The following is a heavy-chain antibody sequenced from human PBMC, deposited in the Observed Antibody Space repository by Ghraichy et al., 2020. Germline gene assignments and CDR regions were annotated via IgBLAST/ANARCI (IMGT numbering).Heavy chain of an antibody. CDR3: TRGGWELLSDAFDI. V-gene: IGHV3-49*04. D-gene: IGHD1-26*01. CDR2: IRSKAYGGTT. Sequence: SLRLSCTASGFTFGDYAMSWVRQAPGKGLEWVGFIRSKAYGGTTEYAASVKGRFTISRDDSKSIAYLQMNSLKTEDTAVYYCTRGGWELLSDAFDIWGQGTMVTVSS. J-gene: IGHJ3*02. CDR1: GFTFGDYA.